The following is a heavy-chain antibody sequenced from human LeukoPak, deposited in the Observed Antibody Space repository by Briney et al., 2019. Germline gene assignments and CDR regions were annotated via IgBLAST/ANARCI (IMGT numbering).Heavy chain of an antibody. D-gene: IGHD3-16*01. V-gene: IGHV3-74*01. CDR2: INPDGSTT. J-gene: IGHJ4*02. Sequence: PGGSLRLSCAASGFTFSNYWTHWVRQDPGKGLVWVSFINPDGSTTNYADSVKGRFTISRDNAKNSLYLQMNSLRAEDTAVYYCARDLYPGYWGQGTLVTVSS. CDR1: GFTFSNYW. CDR3: ARDLYPGY.